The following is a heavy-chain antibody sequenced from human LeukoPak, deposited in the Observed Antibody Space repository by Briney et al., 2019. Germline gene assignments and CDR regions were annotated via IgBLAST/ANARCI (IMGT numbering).Heavy chain of an antibody. J-gene: IGHJ4*02. CDR3: AKDRYSYAFEYSDS. CDR1: GFTFSSYT. D-gene: IGHD5-18*01. V-gene: IGHV3-21*01. Sequence: GESLRLSCAASGFTFSSYTMNWVRQAPGKGLEWVSSISSSSSFIYYADSVKGRFTISRDNSKNTLSLQVSSLRTEDTAVYYCAKDRYSYAFEYSDSWGQGTLVTVSS. CDR2: ISSSSSFI.